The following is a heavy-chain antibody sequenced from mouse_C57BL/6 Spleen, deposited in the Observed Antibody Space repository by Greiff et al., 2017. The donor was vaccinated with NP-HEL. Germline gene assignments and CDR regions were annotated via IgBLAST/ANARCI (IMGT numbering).Heavy chain of an antibody. D-gene: IGHD4-1*02. CDR1: GFTFSDYG. CDR3: ASPTGTGYAMDY. J-gene: IGHJ4*01. CDR2: ISSGSSTI. Sequence: EVQLQESGGGLVKPGGSLKLSCAASGFTFSDYGMHWVRQAPEKGLEWVAYISSGSSTIYYADTVKGRFTISRDNAKNTLFLQMTSLRSEDTAMYYCASPTGTGYAMDYWGQGTSVTVSS. V-gene: IGHV5-17*01.